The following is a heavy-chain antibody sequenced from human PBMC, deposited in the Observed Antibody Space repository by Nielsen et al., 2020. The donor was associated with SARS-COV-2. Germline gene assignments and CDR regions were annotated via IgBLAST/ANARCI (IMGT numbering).Heavy chain of an antibody. CDR2: IDPSDSNT. V-gene: IGHV5-10-1*01. CDR3: ARYASEYYYYYYMDV. Sequence: GESLKISCKGSGYRFTSYWITWVRQMPGKGLEWMGSIDPSDSNTNYSPSFQGHVSISVDKSISTAYLQWSSLKASDTAMYYCARYASEYYYYYYMDVWGTGTTVTVPS. J-gene: IGHJ6*03. CDR1: GYRFTSYW. D-gene: IGHD2-2*01.